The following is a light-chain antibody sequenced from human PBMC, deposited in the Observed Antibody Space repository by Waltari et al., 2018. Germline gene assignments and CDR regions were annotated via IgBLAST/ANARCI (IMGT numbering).Light chain of an antibody. V-gene: IGLV2-14*01. Sequence: QSALTQPSSVAWSPGQSITTSCPGTSSAFVGYNSLSWYQQHPGKAPKLMIYEVSNRRSGVSNRFSGSKSGNTASLTISGLQAEDEADYYCSSYTSSSTLVFGGGTKLTVL. CDR2: EVS. CDR1: SSAFVGYNS. CDR3: SSYTSSSTLV. J-gene: IGLJ2*01.